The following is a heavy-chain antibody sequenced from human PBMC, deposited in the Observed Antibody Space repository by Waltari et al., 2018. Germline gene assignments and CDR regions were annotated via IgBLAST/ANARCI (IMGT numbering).Heavy chain of an antibody. CDR2: INQDGSEK. Sequence: EVQLVESGGGLVQLGGSVRRYCAASGFTFNLYWMSWVRQAPGKGLEFVANINQDGSEKSYVDSVKGRFTISRDNAKNSMSLQMSSLRAEDAAVYYCARDPGFSEFDLWGQGTLVSISA. CDR3: ARDPGFSEFDL. CDR1: GFTFNLYW. V-gene: IGHV3-7*01. J-gene: IGHJ3*01.